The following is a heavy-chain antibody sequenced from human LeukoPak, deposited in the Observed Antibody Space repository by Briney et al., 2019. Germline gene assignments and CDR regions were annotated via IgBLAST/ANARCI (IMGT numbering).Heavy chain of an antibody. CDR1: GFTFSSYG. CDR2: IRYDGSDK. V-gene: IGHV3-30*02. J-gene: IGHJ5*01. D-gene: IGHD3-22*01. Sequence: PGGSLRLSCAASGFTFSSYGMHWVRQAPGKGLEWVAFIRYDGSDKYYADSVKGRFTLSRDNSKNTVYLQMNSLRADDTAVYYCAKDSGYYDSSGPDSWGQGTLVTVSS. CDR3: AKDSGYYDSSGPDS.